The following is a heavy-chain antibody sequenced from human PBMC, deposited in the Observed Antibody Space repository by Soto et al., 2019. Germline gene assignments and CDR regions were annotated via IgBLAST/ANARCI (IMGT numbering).Heavy chain of an antibody. D-gene: IGHD7-27*01. CDR3: AKNWNWGSLVH. CDR2: INYGGST. Sequence: SETLSLTCTVSGDSIITDYWSWILQSPWKGLEWIGFINYGGSTNYNPSLKSRVTISVDTPKNQFSLKLSSVTAADTAVYYCAKNWNWGSLVHWGQGTLVTVSS. V-gene: IGHV4-59*08. J-gene: IGHJ4*02. CDR1: GDSIITDY.